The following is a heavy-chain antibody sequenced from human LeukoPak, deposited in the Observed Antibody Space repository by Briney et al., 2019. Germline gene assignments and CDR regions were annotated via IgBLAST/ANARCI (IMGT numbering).Heavy chain of an antibody. D-gene: IGHD6-19*01. J-gene: IGHJ4*02. CDR2: IWYDGSNK. V-gene: IGHV3-33*06. CDR1: GFTFSIYG. CDR3: AKDPNSSGWYVGSPDY. Sequence: PGGSLRLSCAASGFTFSIYGMHWVRQAPGKGLEWVAVIWYDGSNKYYADSVKGRFTISRDNSKNTLYLQMNSLRAEDTAVYYCAKDPNSSGWYVGSPDYWGQGTLVTVSS.